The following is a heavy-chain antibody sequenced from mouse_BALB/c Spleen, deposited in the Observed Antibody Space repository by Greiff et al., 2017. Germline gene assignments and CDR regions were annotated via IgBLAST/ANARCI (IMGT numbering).Heavy chain of an antibody. CDR1: GFTFSSYT. D-gene: IGHD1-1*01. CDR2: ISNGGGST. Sequence: EVQLVESGGGLVQPGGSLKLSCAASGFTFSSYTMSWVRQTPEKRLEWVAYISNGGGSTYYPDTVKGRFTISRDNAKNTLYLQMSSLKSEDTAMYYGARHFPYDYGSSLYALDDWGQGTSVTVSA. CDR3: ARHFPYDYGSSLYALDD. V-gene: IGHV5-12-2*01. J-gene: IGHJ4*01.